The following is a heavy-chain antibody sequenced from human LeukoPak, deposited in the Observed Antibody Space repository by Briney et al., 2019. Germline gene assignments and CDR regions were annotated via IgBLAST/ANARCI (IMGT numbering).Heavy chain of an antibody. V-gene: IGHV4-39*01. J-gene: IGHJ5*02. CDR1: GGSISSSNYY. CDR2: IYYSGST. D-gene: IGHD6-13*01. Sequence: PSETLSLTCTVSGGSISSSNYYWGWIRQPPGKGLEWIGSIYYSGSTYYNPSLKSRVTISVDTSKNQFSLKLSSVTAADTAVYYCARAYHSSWYLNWFDPWGQGTLVTVSS. CDR3: ARAYHSSWYLNWFDP.